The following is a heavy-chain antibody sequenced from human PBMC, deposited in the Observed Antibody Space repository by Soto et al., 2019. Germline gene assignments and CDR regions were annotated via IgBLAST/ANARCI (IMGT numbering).Heavy chain of an antibody. CDR1: GFSFSKYA. Sequence: GGSLRLSCAASGFSFSKYAITWGRQAPGKGLEWVSVISDSGGRTYYADSVKGRFTISRDDSKNTLYLHMKSLRAEDTAVYYCAIRRSLAVDSSTRIDPWGQGTLVTVSS. CDR3: AIRRSLAVDSSTRIDP. J-gene: IGHJ5*02. CDR2: ISDSGGRT. V-gene: IGHV3-23*01. D-gene: IGHD6-19*01.